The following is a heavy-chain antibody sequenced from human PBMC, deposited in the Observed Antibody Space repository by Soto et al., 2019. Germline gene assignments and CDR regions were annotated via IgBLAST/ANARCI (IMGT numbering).Heavy chain of an antibody. CDR1: GFIFSHYA. J-gene: IGHJ6*02. Sequence: QVQLVESGGGVVQPGRSLRLSCAASGFIFSHYAMHWFRQAPGKGLEWVAVISYDERSKYFADSVKGRFTISRDNSKNTLWLQMNSLRAEDTALYYCARDPTVTTGGGYHYGMDVWGQGTTVTVSS. D-gene: IGHD4-17*01. CDR2: ISYDERSK. CDR3: ARDPTVTTGGGYHYGMDV. V-gene: IGHV3-30*04.